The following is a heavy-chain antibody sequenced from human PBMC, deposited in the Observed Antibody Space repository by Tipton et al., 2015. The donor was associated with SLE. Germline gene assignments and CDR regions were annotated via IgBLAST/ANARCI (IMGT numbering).Heavy chain of an antibody. CDR1: GDYITSLYDY. CDR2: VFYGGRY. D-gene: IGHD3-3*01. CDR3: ARGFFHDYWIAEKGRKIFYFDN. V-gene: IGHV4-39*07. Sequence: TLSLTCTVSGDYITSLYDYWGWVRQPPGKGLEWLGSVFYGGRYYSNASLRSRVTISVDTVKTQVSLKLTSVTAADTAMYFCARGFFHDYWIAEKGRKIFYFDNLCLGALVTVSS. J-gene: IGHJ4*02.